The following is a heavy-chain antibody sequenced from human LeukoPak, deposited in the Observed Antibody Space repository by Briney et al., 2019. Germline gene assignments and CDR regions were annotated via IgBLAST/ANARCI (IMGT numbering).Heavy chain of an antibody. D-gene: IGHD2-15*01. CDR2: ISNNGGYT. CDR3: AKQLGYCSDGSCYFPY. V-gene: IGHV3-23*01. J-gene: IGHJ4*02. CDR1: GFTFSSSA. Sequence: GGSRRLSCAASGFTFSSSAMSWARQAPGKGLEWVSAISNNGGYTYFADSVQGRFTISRDNSKSTLCLQMNSLRAEDTAVYYCAKQLGYCSDGSCYFPYWGQGTLVTVSS.